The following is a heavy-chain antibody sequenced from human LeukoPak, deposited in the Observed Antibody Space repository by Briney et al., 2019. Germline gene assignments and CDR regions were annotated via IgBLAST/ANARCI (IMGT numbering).Heavy chain of an antibody. CDR1: GGSISSYY. J-gene: IGHJ3*02. CDR3: ARKSVPDAFDI. Sequence: SETLSLTCTVSGGSISSYYWSWIRQPPGKELEWIGYIYYSGSTNYNPSLKSRVTISVDTSKNQFSLKLSSVTAADTAVYYCARKSVPDAFDIWGQGTMVTVSS. CDR2: IYYSGST. V-gene: IGHV4-59*01.